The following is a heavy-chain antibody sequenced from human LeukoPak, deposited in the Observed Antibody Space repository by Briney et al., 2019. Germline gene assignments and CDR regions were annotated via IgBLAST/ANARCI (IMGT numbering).Heavy chain of an antibody. CDR3: TTMDYAAFYV. CDR2: LKSNSNGGTT. CDR1: GVTLSNAW. Sequence: GGSLRLSCAASGVTLSNAWVTWVRQARGKGLEWVGRLKSNSNGGTTDYAAPVKGRFTISRDDSKNTLYLQMNNLKAEDTAVYYCTTMDYAAFYVWGQGTMVTVSS. V-gene: IGHV3-15*01. J-gene: IGHJ3*01. D-gene: IGHD3-16*01.